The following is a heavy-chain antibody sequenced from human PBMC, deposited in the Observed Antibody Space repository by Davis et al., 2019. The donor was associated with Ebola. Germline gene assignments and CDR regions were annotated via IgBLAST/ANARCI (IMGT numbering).Heavy chain of an antibody. J-gene: IGHJ5*01. Sequence: KVSCKGSGYTFSDYWIGWVRQLPGKGLEWMGLIYPADSETRYSPSFQGQVTISTDKSISTAYLQWTSLKASDTAIYYCARHGAPCRWGWCDFWGQGTLVSVSP. D-gene: IGHD4-23*01. CDR2: IYPADSET. V-gene: IGHV5-51*01. CDR1: GYTFSDYW. CDR3: ARHGAPCRWGWCDF.